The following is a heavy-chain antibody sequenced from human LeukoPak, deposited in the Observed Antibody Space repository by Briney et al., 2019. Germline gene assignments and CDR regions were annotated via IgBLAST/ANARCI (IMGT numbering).Heavy chain of an antibody. CDR3: GKDPNGDYIGAFDI. CDR2: VSVSDSST. CDR1: GCIFSNYA. Sequence: GGSLRLSCAASGCIFSNYAMSWVRQAPGKGLEWVSSVSVSDSSTYYAESVKGRFTVSRDNSKNMLYLQMNSLRADDTALYYCGKDPNGDYIGAFDIWGQGTMVTVSS. J-gene: IGHJ3*02. D-gene: IGHD4-17*01. V-gene: IGHV3-23*01.